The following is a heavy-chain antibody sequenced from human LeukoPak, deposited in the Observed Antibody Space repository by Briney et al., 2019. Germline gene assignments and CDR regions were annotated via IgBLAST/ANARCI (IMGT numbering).Heavy chain of an antibody. J-gene: IGHJ4*02. CDR1: GYTFTSYA. Sequence: ASVKVSCKASGYTFTSYAMHWVRQAPGQRLEWMGWINAGNGNTKYSQKFQGRVTITRDTSASTAYMELSSLRSEDTAVYYCATVDGGTEYFDYWGPGTLVTVSS. V-gene: IGHV1-3*01. D-gene: IGHD3-16*01. CDR2: INAGNGNT. CDR3: ATVDGGTEYFDY.